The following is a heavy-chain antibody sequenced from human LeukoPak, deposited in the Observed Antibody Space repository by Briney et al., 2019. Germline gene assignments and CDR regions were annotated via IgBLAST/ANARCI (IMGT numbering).Heavy chain of an antibody. V-gene: IGHV3-21*01. D-gene: IGHD5-24*01. J-gene: IGHJ4*02. CDR3: ARGDGYNSGGYFDY. Sequence: PGGSLRLSCAASGLTFSSHWMHWVRQAPGKGLEWVSSISSSSSYIYYADSVKGRFTISRDNAKNSLYLQMNSLRAEDTAVYYCARGDGYNSGGYFDYWGQGTLVTVSS. CDR2: ISSSSSYI. CDR1: GLTFSSHW.